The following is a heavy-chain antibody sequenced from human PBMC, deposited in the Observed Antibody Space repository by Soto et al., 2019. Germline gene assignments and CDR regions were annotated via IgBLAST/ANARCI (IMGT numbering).Heavy chain of an antibody. D-gene: IGHD5-18*01. V-gene: IGHV3-30-3*01. J-gene: IGHJ4*02. CDR3: ARSNVDTAMGN. CDR2: ISYDGSNK. CDR1: GFTFSSYA. Sequence: QVQLVESGGGVVQPGRSLRLSCAASGFTFSSYAMHWVRQAPGKGLEWVAVISYDGSNKYYADSVKGRFTISRDNSKNTLYLQMNSLRAEDTAVYYCARSNVDTAMGNWGQGTLVTVSS.